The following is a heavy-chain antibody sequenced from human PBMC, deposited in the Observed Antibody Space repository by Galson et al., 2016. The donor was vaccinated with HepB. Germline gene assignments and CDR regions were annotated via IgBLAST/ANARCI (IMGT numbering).Heavy chain of an antibody. CDR3: TCEQGTLTGDGERFDP. J-gene: IGHJ5*02. CDR1: GLTFSSYG. Sequence: SLRLSCAASGLTFSSYGMDWVRQAPGKGLEWVGRIKNKADGGTTDYAAAVKGRFTIPRDDSKDTLYLQMNSLKAEDTAVYYCTCEQGTLTGDGERFDPWGQGTLVTVSS. V-gene: IGHV3-15*01. D-gene: IGHD7-27*01. CDR2: IKNKADGGTT.